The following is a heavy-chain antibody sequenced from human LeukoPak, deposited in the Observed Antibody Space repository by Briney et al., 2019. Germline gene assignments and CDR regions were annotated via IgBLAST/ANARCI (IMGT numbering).Heavy chain of an antibody. CDR3: TTDYGDVFDY. J-gene: IGHJ4*02. Sequence: GGSLRVSCAASGFTFSNTWMSWVRQAPGKGLEWVGSIKSKTDGGTTDYAAPVKGRFTISRDDSKNTLYLQMNSLKTEDTAVYYCTTDYGDVFDYWGQGTLVTVSS. V-gene: IGHV3-15*01. D-gene: IGHD4-17*01. CDR1: GFTFSNTW. CDR2: IKSKTDGGTT.